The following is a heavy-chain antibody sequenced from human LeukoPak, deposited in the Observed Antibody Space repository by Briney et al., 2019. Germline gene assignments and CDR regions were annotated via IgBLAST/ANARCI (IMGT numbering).Heavy chain of an antibody. J-gene: IGHJ4*02. D-gene: IGHD3-10*01. CDR2: INNDGSAR. Sequence: GGSLRLSCAASGFPFANTWMHWVRQAPGKGLVRVSLINNDGSARSYADSVKGRFTISRDNAKNTVYLQMNSLRAEDTAVYYCAIGGTYGSGSWGQGTLVTVSS. CDR3: AIGGTYGSGS. CDR1: GFPFANTW. V-gene: IGHV3-74*01.